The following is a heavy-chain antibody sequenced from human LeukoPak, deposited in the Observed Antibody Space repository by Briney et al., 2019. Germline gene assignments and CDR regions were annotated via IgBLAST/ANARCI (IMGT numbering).Heavy chain of an antibody. J-gene: IGHJ4*02. CDR2: VSGYNVNT. CDR1: GYTFTSYG. V-gene: IGHV1-18*01. D-gene: IGHD2-15*01. Sequence: GASVKVSCKASGYTFTSYGISWVRQAPGQGLEWMGWVSGYNVNTNYAQKLQGRVTMTTDTITSTAYMELRSLRSDDTAVYYCAREGYRSGGTCYSGSIDYWGQGTLVTVSS. CDR3: AREGYRSGGTCYSGSIDY.